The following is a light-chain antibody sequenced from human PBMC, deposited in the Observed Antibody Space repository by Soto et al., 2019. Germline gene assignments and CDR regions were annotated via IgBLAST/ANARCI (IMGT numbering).Light chain of an antibody. CDR3: QQYNNWGT. J-gene: IGKJ1*01. CDR2: GAS. V-gene: IGKV3-15*01. CDR1: QSVSSN. Sequence: EIVMTQSPATLSVSPGERATLSCRASQSVSSNLAWYQQKPGQAPRLLIYGASTRATGIPARFSGSGSGTEFTLTIRSLQSEDFGVYYCQQYNNWGTFGQGTKVEIK.